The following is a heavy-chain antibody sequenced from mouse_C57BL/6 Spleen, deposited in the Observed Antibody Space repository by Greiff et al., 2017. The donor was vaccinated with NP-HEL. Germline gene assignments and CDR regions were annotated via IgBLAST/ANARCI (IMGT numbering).Heavy chain of an antibody. CDR1: GFTFSDYG. CDR2: ISSGSSTI. CDR3: ARSLYYAMDY. V-gene: IGHV5-17*01. Sequence: EVQVVESGGGLVKPGGSLKLSCAASGFTFSDYGMHWVRQAPEKGLEWVAYISSGSSTIYYADTVKGRFTISRDNAKNTLFLQMTSLRSEDTAMYYCARSLYYAMDYWGQGTSVTVSS. D-gene: IGHD6-1*01. J-gene: IGHJ4*01.